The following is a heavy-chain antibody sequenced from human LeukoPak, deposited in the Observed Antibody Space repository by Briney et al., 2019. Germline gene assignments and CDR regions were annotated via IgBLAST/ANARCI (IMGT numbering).Heavy chain of an antibody. D-gene: IGHD6-6*01. J-gene: IGHJ4*02. Sequence: SQTLSLTCAVSGGSLSSGGYSWSWIRQPPGKGLEWIGYIYHSGSTYYNTSLKSGSTISVNRSKNQFSLKLSSVTAADTAVYYCARSIAARPFDYWGQGTLVTVSS. CDR2: IYHSGST. V-gene: IGHV4-30-2*01. CDR1: GGSLSSGGYS. CDR3: ARSIAARPFDY.